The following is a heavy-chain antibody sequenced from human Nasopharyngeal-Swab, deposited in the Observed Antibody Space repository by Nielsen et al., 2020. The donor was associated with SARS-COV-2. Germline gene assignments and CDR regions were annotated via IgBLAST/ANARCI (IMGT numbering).Heavy chain of an antibody. Sequence: GESLKISCAASGFAFSSYAMSWVRQTPGKVLEWVSSFSGSSGKTYYADYVKGRFTISRDTSKNTLYLQMNSLRADDTAVYYCAKDGGGWYTSGWYYFDYWGQGTLVTVSS. CDR3: AKDGGGWYTSGWYYFDY. CDR1: GFAFSSYA. J-gene: IGHJ4*02. D-gene: IGHD6-19*01. V-gene: IGHV3-23*01. CDR2: FSGSSGKT.